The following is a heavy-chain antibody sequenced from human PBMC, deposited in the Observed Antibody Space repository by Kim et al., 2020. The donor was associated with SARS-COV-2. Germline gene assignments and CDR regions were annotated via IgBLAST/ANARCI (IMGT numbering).Heavy chain of an antibody. J-gene: IGHJ3*02. Sequence: GGSLRLSCAASGFTFGDYAMHWVRQAPGKGLEWVSGISWNSGSIGYADSVKGRFTISRDNAKNSLYLQMNSLRAEDTALYYCAKDNWDVLLWFGELLASFDIWGQGTMVTVSS. CDR3: AKDNWDVLLWFGELLASFDI. D-gene: IGHD3-10*01. CDR2: ISWNSGSI. CDR1: GFTFGDYA. V-gene: IGHV3-9*01.